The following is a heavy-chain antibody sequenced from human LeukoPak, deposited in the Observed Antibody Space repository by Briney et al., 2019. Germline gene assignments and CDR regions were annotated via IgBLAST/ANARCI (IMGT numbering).Heavy chain of an antibody. CDR3: ARDHQYGDYDGTFDY. D-gene: IGHD4-17*01. Sequence: GASVKVSCKASGYTFTIYYMHWVRQAPGQGLEWMGIINPSGGSTSYAQKFQGRVTMTRGMSTSTVYMELSSLRSEDTAVYYCARDHQYGDYDGTFDYWGQGTLVTVSS. V-gene: IGHV1-46*01. CDR1: GYTFTIYY. CDR2: INPSGGST. J-gene: IGHJ4*02.